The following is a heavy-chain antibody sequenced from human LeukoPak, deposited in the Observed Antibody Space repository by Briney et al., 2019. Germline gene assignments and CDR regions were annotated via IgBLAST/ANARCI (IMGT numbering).Heavy chain of an antibody. CDR1: GGSISSYY. CDR2: ITHSGSA. CDR3: ARRNPYAWNSASTYYYYYMDV. J-gene: IGHJ6*03. D-gene: IGHD1/OR15-1a*01. V-gene: IGHV4-34*01. Sequence: SETLSLTCTVSGGSISSYYWSWIRQPPGKGLEWIGEITHSGSANYNPSLKSRVTISVDTSKNQFSLKLNSVTAADTAVYYCARRNPYAWNSASTYYYYYMDVWGKGTTVTISS.